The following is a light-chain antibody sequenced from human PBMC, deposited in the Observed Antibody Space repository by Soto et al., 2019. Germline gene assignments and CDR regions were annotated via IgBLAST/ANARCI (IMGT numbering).Light chain of an antibody. J-gene: IGKJ4*01. Sequence: DIQMTQSPSSLSASVGDRVTITCRARQGISEYVAWFRQKPGKAPESLIFDASSLQGGVPSKFSGTASGTEFTLNISSLEPEDFATYYCQQYHTYPLTFGGGTKVEIK. CDR1: QGISEY. V-gene: IGKV1-16*02. CDR3: QQYHTYPLT. CDR2: DAS.